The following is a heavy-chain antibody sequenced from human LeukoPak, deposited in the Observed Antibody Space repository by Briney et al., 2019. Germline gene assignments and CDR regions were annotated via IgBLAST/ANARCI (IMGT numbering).Heavy chain of an antibody. CDR2: FDPEDDET. D-gene: IGHD3-22*01. V-gene: IGHV1-24*01. CDR1: GYTLTELS. Sequence: ASVKVSCKVSGYTLTELSMHWVRQAPGKGLEWMGGFDPEDDETIYAQKFQGRVTVTEDTSTDTAYMELSSLRSEDTAVYYCAHRAAYDSSAPPYYYYYMDVWGKGTTVTVSS. CDR3: AHRAAYDSSAPPYYYYYMDV. J-gene: IGHJ6*03.